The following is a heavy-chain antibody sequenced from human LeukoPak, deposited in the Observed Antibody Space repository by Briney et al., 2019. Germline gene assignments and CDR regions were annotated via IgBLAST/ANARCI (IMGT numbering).Heavy chain of an antibody. CDR2: ISYDGSNK. V-gene: IGHV3-30-3*01. Sequence: PGGSLRLSCAASGFTFSSYAMHWVRQAPGKGLEWVAVISYDGSNKYYADSVKGRFTISKDNSKNTLYLQMNSLRAEDTAVYYCASEKGYWGQGTLVTVSS. CDR3: ASEKGY. J-gene: IGHJ4*02. CDR1: GFTFSSYA.